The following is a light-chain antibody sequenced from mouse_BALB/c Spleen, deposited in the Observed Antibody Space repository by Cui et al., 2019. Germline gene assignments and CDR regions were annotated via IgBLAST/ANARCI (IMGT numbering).Light chain of an antibody. Sequence: NIVLTQSPASLAVSLWQWATVAWRASESVDGYGNSFMHWDQQKPGQPPKLLIYLASNLESGVPARFSGSGSRTDFTLTIDPVEADDAATYYCQQNNEDPPTFGGGTKLEIK. CDR2: LAS. CDR3: QQNNEDPPT. J-gene: IGKJ1*01. V-gene: IGKV3-10*01. CDR1: ESVDGYGNSF.